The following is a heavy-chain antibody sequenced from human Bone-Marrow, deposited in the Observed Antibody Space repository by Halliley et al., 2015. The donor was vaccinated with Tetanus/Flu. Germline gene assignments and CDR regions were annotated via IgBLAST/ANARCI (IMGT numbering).Heavy chain of an antibody. CDR2: ISAYNGNT. V-gene: IGHV1-18*01. CDR3: ARDLTTVTSPNWFDP. J-gene: IGHJ5*02. Sequence: TGWISAYNGNTDYAQKFQGRVTMTTDPSTSTAYMELRSLRSDDTAVYYCARDLTTVTSPNWFDPWGQGTLVTVSS. D-gene: IGHD4-17*01.